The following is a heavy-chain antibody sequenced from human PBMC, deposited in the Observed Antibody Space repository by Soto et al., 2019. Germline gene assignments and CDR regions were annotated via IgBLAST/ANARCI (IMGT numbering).Heavy chain of an antibody. D-gene: IGHD1-26*01. J-gene: IGHJ4*02. V-gene: IGHV3-74*01. Sequence: PGGSLRLSCTASGFTFNTHWMHWVRQAPGKGLVWVSRIYFDGITTNYADSVKGRLTVSRDNAKITVYLHVNTLRDEDTAVYYCARGGVMGVDYWGQEALVTTCS. CDR3: ARGGVMGVDY. CDR2: IYFDGITT. CDR1: GFTFNTHW.